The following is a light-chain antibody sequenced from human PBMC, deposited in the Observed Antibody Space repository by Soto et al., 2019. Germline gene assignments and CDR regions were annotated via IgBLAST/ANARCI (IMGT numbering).Light chain of an antibody. V-gene: IGKV1-5*03. CDR1: QSISSW. Sequence: DIQMTQSPSTLSASVGDRVTITCRASQSISSWLAWYQHKPGKAPKLLIYTASTLESGVPSRFSGSGSETEFTLNISSLQPDDSATYYCQPYNSYSRTFGQGTKVEIK. J-gene: IGKJ1*01. CDR2: TAS. CDR3: QPYNSYSRT.